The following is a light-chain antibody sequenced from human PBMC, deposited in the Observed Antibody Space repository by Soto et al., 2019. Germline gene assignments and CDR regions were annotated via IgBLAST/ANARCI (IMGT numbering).Light chain of an antibody. CDR1: QSVTSTY. Sequence: EVVMTQSPATLSVSPGEGATLSCRASQSVTSTYLALYQQKPGKAPRLLIHGISNRATGVPDRFSGSGSGTDFTLTISRLEPEDFAVYYCQQYTAWPLTFGQGTKVDIK. J-gene: IGKJ1*01. CDR2: GIS. CDR3: QQYTAWPLT. V-gene: IGKV3-20*01.